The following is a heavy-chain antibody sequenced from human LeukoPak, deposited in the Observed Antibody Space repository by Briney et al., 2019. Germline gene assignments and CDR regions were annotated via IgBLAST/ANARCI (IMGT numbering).Heavy chain of an antibody. CDR1: GGSISSSSYY. CDR2: IYYSGST. V-gene: IGHV4-39*01. Sequence: SETLSLTCTVSGGSISSSSYYWGWIRQPPGKGLEWIGSIYYSGSTYYNPSLKSRVTISVDTSKNQFSLKLSSVTAADTAVYYCARTNSYDSSGYFDYWGQGPRSPSPQ. CDR3: ARTNSYDSSGYFDY. D-gene: IGHD3-22*01. J-gene: IGHJ4*02.